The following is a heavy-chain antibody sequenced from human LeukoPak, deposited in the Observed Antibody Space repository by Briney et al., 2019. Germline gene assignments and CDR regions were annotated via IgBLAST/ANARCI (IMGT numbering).Heavy chain of an antibody. Sequence: GSLRLSCAASGFTVSSNYMSWVRQAPGKGLEWVSVIYSGGSTYYADSVKGRFTISRDNSKNTLYLQMNSLRAEDTAVYYCARELPNYYDSSGYHDYYFDYWGQGTLVTVSS. CDR2: IYSGGST. CDR3: ARELPNYYDSSGYHDYYFDY. J-gene: IGHJ4*02. CDR1: GFTVSSNY. V-gene: IGHV3-53*01. D-gene: IGHD3-22*01.